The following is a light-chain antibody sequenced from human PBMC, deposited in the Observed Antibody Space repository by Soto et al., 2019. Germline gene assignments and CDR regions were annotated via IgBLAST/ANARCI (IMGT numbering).Light chain of an antibody. Sequence: EIVLTQSPVTLSLSPGERATLSCRASQSVTSNYLAWYQQTPGQAPRLLFFGASLRATAIPDRFSGSGSGTDFTLTISRLEPEYSAVYHCQQYGSSPTTFGQGTKVDIK. CDR3: QQYGSSPTT. CDR1: QSVTSNY. V-gene: IGKV3-20*01. J-gene: IGKJ1*01. CDR2: GAS.